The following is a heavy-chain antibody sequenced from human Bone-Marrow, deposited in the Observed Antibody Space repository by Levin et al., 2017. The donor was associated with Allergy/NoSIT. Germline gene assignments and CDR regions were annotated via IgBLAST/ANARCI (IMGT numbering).Heavy chain of an antibody. CDR3: ARDYWRQLVADMDAFDI. Sequence: ASVKVSCKASGGTFSSYAISWVRQAPGQGLEWMGGIIPIFGTANYAQKFQGRVTITADESTSTAYMELSSLRSEDTAVYYCARDYWRQLVADMDAFDIWGQGTMVTVSS. CDR2: IIPIFGTA. D-gene: IGHD6-6*01. CDR1: GGTFSSYA. J-gene: IGHJ3*02. V-gene: IGHV1-69*13.